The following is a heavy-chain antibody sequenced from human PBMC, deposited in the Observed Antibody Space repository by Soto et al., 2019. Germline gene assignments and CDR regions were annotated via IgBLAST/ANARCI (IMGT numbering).Heavy chain of an antibody. V-gene: IGHV1-18*04. D-gene: IGHD3-9*01. Sequence: VQLVQSGAEVKKPGASVKVSCKASGYTFTSYGISWARQAPGQGLEWMGWISAYNGNTNYAQKLQGRVTMTTDTSTRTAHMELRILRSDVTAVYYCARDRALVILTGYYQRNWFDPWGQGTLVTVSS. J-gene: IGHJ5*02. CDR3: ARDRALVILTGYYQRNWFDP. CDR1: GYTFTSYG. CDR2: ISAYNGNT.